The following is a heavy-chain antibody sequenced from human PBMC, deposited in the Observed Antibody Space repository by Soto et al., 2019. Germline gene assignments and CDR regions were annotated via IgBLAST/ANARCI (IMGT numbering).Heavy chain of an antibody. CDR3: ARDERSSSWYVRYYGMDV. D-gene: IGHD6-13*01. J-gene: IGHJ6*02. V-gene: IGHV4-4*02. Sequence: SETLSLTCAVSGGSISSSNWWSWVRQPPGKGLEWIGEIYHSGSTNYNPSLKSRVTISVDKSKNQFSLKLSSVTAADTAVYYCARDERSSSWYVRYYGMDVWGQGTTVTVSS. CDR2: IYHSGST. CDR1: GGSISSSNW.